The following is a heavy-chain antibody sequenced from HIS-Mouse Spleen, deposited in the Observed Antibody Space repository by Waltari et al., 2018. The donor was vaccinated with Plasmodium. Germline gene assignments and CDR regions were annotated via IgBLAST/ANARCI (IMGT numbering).Heavy chain of an antibody. D-gene: IGHD6-19*01. CDR1: GYTFTRYY. V-gene: IGHV1-46*01. J-gene: IGHJ6*02. CDR2: INPSGGST. Sequence: QVQLVQSGAEVKKPGASVKVSCKASGYTFTRYYMHWVRQAPGQGLEWMGIINPSGGSTSYAQKFQGRVTMTRDTSTSTVYMELSSLRSEDTAVYYCARDLFRIGVAGTEYYYGMDVWGQGTTVTVSS. CDR3: ARDLFRIGVAGTEYYYGMDV.